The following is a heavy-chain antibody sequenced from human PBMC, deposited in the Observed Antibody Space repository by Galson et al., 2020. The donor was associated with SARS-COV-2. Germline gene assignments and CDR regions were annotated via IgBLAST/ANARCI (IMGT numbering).Heavy chain of an antibody. CDR3: VKYQGWLHAS. CDR2: ITASGSWA. CDR1: GFSFSSSG. D-gene: IGHD5-12*01. J-gene: IGHJ5*02. V-gene: IGHV3-23*01. Sequence: GGSLRLSCAASGFSFSSSGMSWVRQAPGKGLEWVSGITASGSWADYVGSVQGRFTISRDNSKSTLFLQMHTLRTEDTAVYYCVKYQGWLHASCGQGTRVTVSS.